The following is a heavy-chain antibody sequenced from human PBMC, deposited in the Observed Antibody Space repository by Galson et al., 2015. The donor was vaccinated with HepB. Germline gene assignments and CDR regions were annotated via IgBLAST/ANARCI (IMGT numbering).Heavy chain of an antibody. D-gene: IGHD6-13*01. CDR1: GFTFSGSA. CDR2: IRSKVNSYAT. J-gene: IGHJ2*01. Sequence: SLRLSCAASGFTFSGSAIHWVRQASGKGLEWVGRIRSKVNSYATEYAASVKGRFTISRDDSKNTAYLQMNSLKSEDTAVYYCTRPYPSSWYANWYFDLWGRGTLVTVSS. CDR3: TRPYPSSWYANWYFDL. V-gene: IGHV3-73*01.